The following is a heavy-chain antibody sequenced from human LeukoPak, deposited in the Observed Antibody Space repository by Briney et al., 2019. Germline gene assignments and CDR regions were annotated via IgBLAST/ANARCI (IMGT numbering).Heavy chain of an antibody. Sequence: GGSLRLSCAASGFTFSSYWMSWVRQAPGKGLEWVANIKQDGSEKYYVDSVKGRFTISRDNAKNSLYLQMNSLRAEDTAVYYCARVTLYSSRHYYYGMDVWGQGTTVTVSS. V-gene: IGHV3-7*01. J-gene: IGHJ6*02. CDR1: GFTFSSYW. CDR3: ARVTLYSSRHYYYGMDV. CDR2: IKQDGSEK. D-gene: IGHD6-13*01.